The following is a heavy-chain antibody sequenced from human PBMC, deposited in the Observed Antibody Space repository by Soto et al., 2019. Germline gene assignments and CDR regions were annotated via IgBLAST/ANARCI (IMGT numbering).Heavy chain of an antibody. CDR2: IYYSGST. V-gene: IGHV4-59*01. J-gene: IGHJ6*03. CDR1: GGSIRSYY. Sequence: SETLSLTCTVSGGSIRSYYWSWIRQPPGKGLEWIGYIYYSGSTNYNPSLKSRVTISADTSKNQFCLNLSSVTAADTAVYYCARSHPNFYYYYIDVWGRGTTVTVSS. CDR3: ARSHPNFYYYYIDV.